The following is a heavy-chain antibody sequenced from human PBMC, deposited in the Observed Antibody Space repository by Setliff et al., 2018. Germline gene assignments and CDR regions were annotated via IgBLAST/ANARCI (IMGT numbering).Heavy chain of an antibody. CDR2: INGDGSST. J-gene: IGHJ3*02. CDR1: GFTFSNYW. V-gene: IGHV3-74*01. CDR3: IRDWGGVGATNGFDI. Sequence: PGESLRLSCEASGFTFSNYWMHWVRQGPGKPLVWVSRINGDGSSTTYADSVKGRFTISRDNAKNTVYLQMNSLRVEDTAVYYCIRDWGGVGATNGFDIWGQGTMVTVSS. D-gene: IGHD1-26*01.